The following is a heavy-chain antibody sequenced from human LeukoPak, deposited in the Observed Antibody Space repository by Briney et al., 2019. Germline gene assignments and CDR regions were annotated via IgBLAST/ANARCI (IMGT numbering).Heavy chain of an antibody. CDR1: GFTFSTYW. CDR2: IDNGGSTT. D-gene: IGHD6-6*01. J-gene: IGHJ4*02. V-gene: IGHV3-74*01. Sequence: GGSLRLSCAASGFTFSTYWMHWVRQAPGKGLVWVSRIDNGGSTTLYADSVRGRFIISRDNAKNTLCLQMNSLRPEDTAIYYCARVRSDYSSSSPPDYWGQGTPVTVSS. CDR3: ARVRSDYSSSSPPDY.